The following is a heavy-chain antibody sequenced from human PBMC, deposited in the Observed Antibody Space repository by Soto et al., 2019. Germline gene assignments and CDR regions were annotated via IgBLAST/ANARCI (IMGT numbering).Heavy chain of an antibody. J-gene: IGHJ4*02. D-gene: IGHD3-16*01. V-gene: IGHV1-18*01. Sequence: QVQLMQSGAEVKKPGASVKVSCKPSGYTFSSYGIAWVRQAPGQGLEWMGWINIYKGNTNYAQKFQDRVTMTTDTSTRTVYMELRSLGSDDTALYYCARERGGYAYGDYWGQGTLVTVSS. CDR1: GYTFSSYG. CDR2: INIYKGNT. CDR3: ARERGGYAYGDY.